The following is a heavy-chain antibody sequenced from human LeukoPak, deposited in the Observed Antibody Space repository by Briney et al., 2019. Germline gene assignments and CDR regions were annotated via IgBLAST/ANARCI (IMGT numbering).Heavy chain of an antibody. Sequence: GGSLRLSCAASGFTFSSYSMNWVRQAPGKGLEWVSSISSSSSYIYYADSVKGRFTISRDNAKNSLYLQMNSLRAEDTAVYYCARDYVVVEVTEAFDIWGQGTMVTVSS. D-gene: IGHD2-15*01. CDR1: GFTFSSYS. CDR3: ARDYVVVEVTEAFDI. V-gene: IGHV3-21*01. CDR2: ISSSSSYI. J-gene: IGHJ3*02.